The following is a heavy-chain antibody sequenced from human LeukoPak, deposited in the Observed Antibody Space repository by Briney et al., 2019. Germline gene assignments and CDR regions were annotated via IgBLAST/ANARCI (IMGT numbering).Heavy chain of an antibody. Sequence: PSETLSLTCAVYGGSFSGYYWSWIRQPPGKGLEWIGEINHSGSTYYNPSLKSRVTISVDSSKNQLSLKLTSVTAADTAVYYCATLGEYYDSSGYYYNWGQGTLVTVSS. J-gene: IGHJ4*02. V-gene: IGHV4-34*01. CDR3: ATLGEYYDSSGYYYN. D-gene: IGHD3-22*01. CDR2: INHSGST. CDR1: GGSFSGYY.